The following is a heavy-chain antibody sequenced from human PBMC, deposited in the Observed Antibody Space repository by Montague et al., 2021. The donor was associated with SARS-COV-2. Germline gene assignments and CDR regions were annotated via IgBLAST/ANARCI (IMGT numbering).Heavy chain of an antibody. CDR3: ARGLGYTSMFRFFDY. Sequence: SETLSLTCAISGGSASGYYWAWIRQPPGKGLEWIGYMYYTGTSNYNPSLKSRVSMSIDTSKNHFSLNLTSVAAADTGVYYCARGLGYTSMFRFFDYWGQGRLVTVSS. J-gene: IGHJ4*03. D-gene: IGHD2-2*02. CDR1: GGSASGYY. V-gene: IGHV4-59*02. CDR2: MYYTGTS.